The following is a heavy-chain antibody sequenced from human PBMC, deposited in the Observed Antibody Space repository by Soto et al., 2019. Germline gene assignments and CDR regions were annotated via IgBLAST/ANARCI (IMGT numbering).Heavy chain of an antibody. V-gene: IGHV4-30-4*01. CDR3: ARAAPSGVLYNWFDP. D-gene: IGHD2-8*02. Sequence: SETLSLTCTVSGGSISSGDYYWSWIRQPPGKGLEWIGYIYYSGSTYYNPSLKSRVTISVDTSKNQFSLKLSSVTAADTAVYYCARAAPSGVLYNWFDPWGQGTLVTVSS. CDR1: GGSISSGDYY. CDR2: IYYSGST. J-gene: IGHJ5*02.